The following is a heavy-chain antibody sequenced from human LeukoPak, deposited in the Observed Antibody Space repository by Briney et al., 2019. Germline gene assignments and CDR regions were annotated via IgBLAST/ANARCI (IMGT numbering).Heavy chain of an antibody. V-gene: IGHV3-48*01. J-gene: IGHJ3*02. Sequence: GGSLRLSCAASGFTFSSYSMNWVRQAPGKGLEWVSYISSSSSTIYYADSVKGRFTISRDNAKNSLYLQTNSLRAEDTAVYYCASPEPHFYDSSGYYAFDIWGQGTMVTVSS. CDR3: ASPEPHFYDSSGYYAFDI. CDR2: ISSSSSTI. D-gene: IGHD3-22*01. CDR1: GFTFSSYS.